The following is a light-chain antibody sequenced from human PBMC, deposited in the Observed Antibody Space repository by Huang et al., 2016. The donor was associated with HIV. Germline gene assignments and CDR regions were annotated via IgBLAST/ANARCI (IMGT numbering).Light chain of an antibody. CDR3: QQYDTWPPLT. J-gene: IGKJ4*01. V-gene: IGKV3-15*01. CDR1: QSVGGK. Sequence: ILLTQFPATLSVSPGQRVTLSCRASQSVGGKLAWYQQRPGQAPRLLIYGASTRVPTIPDRSSGSGSGTEFTLTISSLQSEDFAVYYCQQYDTWPPLTFGGGTKV. CDR2: GAS.